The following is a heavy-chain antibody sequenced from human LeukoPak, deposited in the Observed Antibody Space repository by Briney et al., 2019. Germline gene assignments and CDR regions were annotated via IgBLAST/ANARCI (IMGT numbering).Heavy chain of an antibody. CDR1: GGTFISYA. CDR2: IIPIFGTA. V-gene: IGHV1-69*06. D-gene: IGHD3-16*01. Sequence: SVKVSCKASGGTFISYAISWVRQAPGQGLEWMGGIIPIFGTANYAQKFQGRVTITADKSTSTAYMELSSLRSEDTAVYYCAKGDSAYEYYFDYWGQGTLVTVSS. J-gene: IGHJ4*02. CDR3: AKGDSAYEYYFDY.